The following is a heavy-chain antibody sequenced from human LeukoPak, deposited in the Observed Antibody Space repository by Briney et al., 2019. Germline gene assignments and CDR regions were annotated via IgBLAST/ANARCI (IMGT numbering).Heavy chain of an antibody. CDR3: AKHTREGASDTPFDY. CDR1: GYSFTNYW. Sequence: HGESLKISCKGSGYSFTNYWVGWVRQMPGKGLEWMGIIYPGDSDTRYRPSFQGQVTISAVKSNSTAYLQWSSLKALDTAIYYCAKHTREGASDTPFDYWGQGTLVTVSS. D-gene: IGHD2-15*01. J-gene: IGHJ4*02. V-gene: IGHV5-51*01. CDR2: IYPGDSDT.